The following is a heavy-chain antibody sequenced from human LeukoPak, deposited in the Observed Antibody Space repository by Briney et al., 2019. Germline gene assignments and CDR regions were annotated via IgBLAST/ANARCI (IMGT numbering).Heavy chain of an antibody. Sequence: PSETLSLTCTVSGGSISNYYWSWMRQPPGKGLEWIGYIYYSGSTNYNPSLKSRVTISVDTSKNQFSLKLSSVTAADTAVYYCARGSGWYTGGYYFAYWGQGTLVTVSS. CDR2: IYYSGST. CDR1: GGSISNYY. CDR3: ARGSGWYTGGYYFAY. J-gene: IGHJ4*02. D-gene: IGHD6-19*01. V-gene: IGHV4-59*01.